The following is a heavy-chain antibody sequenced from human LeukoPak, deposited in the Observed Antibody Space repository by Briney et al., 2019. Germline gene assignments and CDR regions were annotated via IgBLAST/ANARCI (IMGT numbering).Heavy chain of an antibody. CDR1: GGSFSGYY. J-gene: IGHJ4*02. Sequence: PSETLSLTCAVYGGSFSGYYWSWIRQPPGKGLEWIGEINHSGSTNYNPSLKSRVTISVDTSKSQFSLKLRSVTAADKAVYYCARGPTSEGYSSGWYLNYWGQGTLVTVSS. D-gene: IGHD6-19*01. CDR2: INHSGST. CDR3: ARGPTSEGYSSGWYLNY. V-gene: IGHV4-34*01.